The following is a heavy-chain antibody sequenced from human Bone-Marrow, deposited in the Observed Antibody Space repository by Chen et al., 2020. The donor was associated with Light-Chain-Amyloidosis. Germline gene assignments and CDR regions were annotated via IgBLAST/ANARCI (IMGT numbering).Heavy chain of an antibody. J-gene: IGHJ4*02. CDR1: GYPFPNSW. CDR3: ARRRDGYNFDY. V-gene: IGHV5-51*01. CDR2: IYPDDSDA. D-gene: IGHD5-12*01. Sequence: EVQLEQSGPEVKKPGESLKITCKASGYPFPNSWIGWVRQMPGKGLEWMGVIYPDDSDARYSPSFEGQVTISADQSITTAYLQWRSLKASDTAMYYCARRRDGYNFDYWGQGTLVTVSS.